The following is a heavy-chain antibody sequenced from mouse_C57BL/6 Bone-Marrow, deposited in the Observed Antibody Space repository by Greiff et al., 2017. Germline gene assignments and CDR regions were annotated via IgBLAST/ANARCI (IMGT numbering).Heavy chain of an antibody. V-gene: IGHV14-4*01. CDR2: IDPDNGDT. J-gene: IGHJ4*01. CDR3: RTYDGYTDYAMDD. CDR1: GFNIKDDY. D-gene: IGHD2-3*01. Sequence: VQLQQSGAELVRPGASVKLSCTASGFNIKDDYMHWVKQRPEQGLEWIGWIDPDNGDTEYASKFQGQATITADTTSNTAYLQLSSQTSEDTAVYYCRTYDGYTDYAMDDWGQGTSVTVAS.